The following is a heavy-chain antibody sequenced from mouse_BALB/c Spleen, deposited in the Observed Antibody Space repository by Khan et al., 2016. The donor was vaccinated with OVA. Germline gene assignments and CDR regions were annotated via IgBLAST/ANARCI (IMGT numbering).Heavy chain of an antibody. CDR1: GFSLSRYN. Sequence: QVQLKESGPGLVAPSQSLSITCTVSGFSLSRYNIHWVRQSPGKGLEWLGMIWGGGGTDYNSTLKSRLSIRKDNSQSQVLLKMNSLQTDDTAMYYCARAYYRYDGYYAMDYWGQGTSVTVSS. J-gene: IGHJ4*01. V-gene: IGHV2-6-4*01. CDR2: IWGGGGT. CDR3: ARAYYRYDGYYAMDY. D-gene: IGHD2-14*01.